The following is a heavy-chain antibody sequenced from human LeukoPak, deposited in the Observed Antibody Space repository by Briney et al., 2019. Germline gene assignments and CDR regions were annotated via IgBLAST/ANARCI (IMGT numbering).Heavy chain of an antibody. Sequence: SETLSLTCTVSGGSIGSGDYYWSWIRQPPGKGLEWIGYIYYSGSTYYNPSLKSRVTISVDTSKNQFSLKLSSVTAADTAVYYCARDLAIYCSDASCSGWFDPWGQGTLVTVSS. J-gene: IGHJ5*02. CDR2: IYYSGST. D-gene: IGHD2-15*01. V-gene: IGHV4-30-4*01. CDR1: GGSIGSGDYY. CDR3: ARDLAIYCSDASCSGWFDP.